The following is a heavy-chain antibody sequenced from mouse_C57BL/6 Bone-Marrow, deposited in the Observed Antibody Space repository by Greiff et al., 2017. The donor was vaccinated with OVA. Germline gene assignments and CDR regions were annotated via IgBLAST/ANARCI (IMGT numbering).Heavy chain of an antibody. CDR3: ARQSNCDY. CDR2: ISSGRSTI. V-gene: IGHV5-17*01. D-gene: IGHD5-1*01. J-gene: IGHJ2*01. Sequence: DVKLVESGGGLVKPGGSLKLSCAASGFTFSDYGMHWVRQAPEKGLEWVAYISSGRSTIYYADTVKGRFTISRDNAKNTLFLQMTSLRSEDTAMYYCARQSNCDYWGQGTTLTVSS. CDR1: GFTFSDYG.